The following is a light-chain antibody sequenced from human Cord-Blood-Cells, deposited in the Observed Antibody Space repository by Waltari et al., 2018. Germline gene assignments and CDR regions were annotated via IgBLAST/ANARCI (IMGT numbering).Light chain of an antibody. CDR3: QQSYSTPHT. J-gene: IGKJ2*01. CDR2: ASS. CDR1: QSISSY. Sequence: DIQMTQSTSSLSASVGDRVPITCRASQSISSYLNWYQQKPGKAPKLLIYASSSLQSGVPSRFSGSGSGTDFTLTISSLQPEDFATYYCQQSYSTPHTFGQGTKLEIK. V-gene: IGKV1-39*01.